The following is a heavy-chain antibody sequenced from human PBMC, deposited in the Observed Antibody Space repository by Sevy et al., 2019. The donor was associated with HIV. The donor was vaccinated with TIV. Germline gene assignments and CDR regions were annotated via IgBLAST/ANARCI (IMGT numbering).Heavy chain of an antibody. J-gene: IGHJ4*02. Sequence: ASVKVSCKTFGYTFKTYGISWVRQAPGQGLEWMGWISAYSGDTNFAQKFQGRVTMTTDTSTSTAYMELSSLRSDDTAVYFCARDKPQGVVIIPGSMWGGVDYWGQGTVVTVFS. CDR1: GYTFKTYG. CDR3: ARDKPQGVVIIPGSMWGGVDY. CDR2: ISAYSGDT. V-gene: IGHV1-18*01. D-gene: IGHD2-2*01.